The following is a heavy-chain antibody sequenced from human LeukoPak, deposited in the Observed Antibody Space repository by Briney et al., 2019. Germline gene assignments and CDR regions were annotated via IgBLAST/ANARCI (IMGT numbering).Heavy chain of an antibody. V-gene: IGHV4-39*01. CDR2: TYYSGST. D-gene: IGHD3-9*01. CDR3: ARHPVLRYLGT. Sequence: PSETLSFTCIVSGGSISSSNYYWGWIRQPPGKGLEWIGSTYYSGSTYYNPSLKSRVTISVDTSKNQFSLKLISVTAADTAVYYCARHPVLRYLGTWGQGTLVTVSS. J-gene: IGHJ4*02. CDR1: GGSISSSNYY.